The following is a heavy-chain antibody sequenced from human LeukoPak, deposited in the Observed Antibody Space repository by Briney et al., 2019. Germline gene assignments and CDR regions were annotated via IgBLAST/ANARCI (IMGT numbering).Heavy chain of an antibody. Sequence: GGSLRLSCAASGFTFSSYGMHWVRQAPGKGLEWVAFIRYDGSNKYYADSVKGRFTISRDNSKNTLYLQMNSLRAEDTAVYYCANGNSKQQWLIPFDYWGQGTLVTVSS. CDR2: IRYDGSNK. J-gene: IGHJ4*02. CDR3: ANGNSKQQWLIPFDY. CDR1: GFTFSSYG. V-gene: IGHV3-30*02. D-gene: IGHD6-19*01.